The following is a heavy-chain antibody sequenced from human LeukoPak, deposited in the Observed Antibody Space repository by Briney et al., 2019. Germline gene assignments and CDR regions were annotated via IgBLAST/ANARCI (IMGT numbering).Heavy chain of an antibody. V-gene: IGHV3-23*01. J-gene: IGHJ3*02. Sequence: GGSLRLSCAASGFTFSTYAMSWVRQAPGKGLEWVSAIIGSGGSTYYADSVKGRFTISRDNSKNTLYLQMDSLRAEDTAVYYCAKVVGSSAPNSAFDIWGQGTMVTVSS. CDR2: IIGSGGST. CDR3: AKVVGSSAPNSAFDI. CDR1: GFTFSTYA. D-gene: IGHD6-6*01.